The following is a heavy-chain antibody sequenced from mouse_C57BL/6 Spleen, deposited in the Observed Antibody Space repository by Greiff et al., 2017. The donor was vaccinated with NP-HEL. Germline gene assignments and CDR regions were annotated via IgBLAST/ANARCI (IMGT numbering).Heavy chain of an antibody. CDR1: GFNITDDY. CDR3: TTYGYDERDFDY. CDR2: IDPENGDT. D-gene: IGHD2-2*01. Sequence: EVQLQQSGAELVRPGASVKLSCTASGFNITDDYMHWVKQRPEQGLEWIGWIDPENGDTEYASKFQGKATITADTSSNTAYLQLSSLTSEDTAVYYCTTYGYDERDFDYWGQGTTLTVSS. J-gene: IGHJ2*01. V-gene: IGHV14-4*01.